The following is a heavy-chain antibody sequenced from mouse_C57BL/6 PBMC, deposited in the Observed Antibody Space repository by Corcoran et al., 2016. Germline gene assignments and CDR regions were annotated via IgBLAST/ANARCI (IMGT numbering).Heavy chain of an antibody. V-gene: IGHV1-18*01. CDR1: GYTFTDYN. CDR2: INPNNGGT. Sequence: EVQLQQSGHELVKPGASVKIPCKASGYTFTDYNMDWVKQSHGKSLEWIGDINPNNGGTIYNQKIKGKATLTVDKSSSTAYMELRSLTSEDTAVYYGARGGYGSSPRYFDVWGRGTTGTVSS. D-gene: IGHD1-1*01. J-gene: IGHJ1*03. CDR3: ARGGYGSSPRYFDV.